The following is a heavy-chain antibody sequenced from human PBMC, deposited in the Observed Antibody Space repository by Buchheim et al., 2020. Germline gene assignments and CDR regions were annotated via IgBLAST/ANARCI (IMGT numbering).Heavy chain of an antibody. V-gene: IGHV3-74*02. CDR1: GFTFSGYW. CDR2: INSDGGST. J-gene: IGHJ6*02. CDR3: ARGQYGDYGRGCYTMDV. D-gene: IGHD4-17*01. Sequence: EVQLVESGGGLVQPGGSLRLSCAASGFTFSGYWMHWVRQAPGKGLVWVSRINSDGGSTTYADSVKGRFTISSDNAKNALYLQMNSLRVEDTAVYYCARGQYGDYGRGCYTMDVWGQGTT.